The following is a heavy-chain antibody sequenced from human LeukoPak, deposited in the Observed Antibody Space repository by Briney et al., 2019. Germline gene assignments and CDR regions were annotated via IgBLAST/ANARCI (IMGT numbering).Heavy chain of an antibody. V-gene: IGHV4-34*01. Sequence: TSATLTLTCAVSGGSFSGYNWSWIRQPPGKGLEWIGEINHNGSTNYNPSLKSRVTTTSNTNKNQFSLKQSTVTAADTAAYYCSRGGSSIWYWVFVYGAQGTLVSVSS. CDR1: GGSFSGYN. D-gene: IGHD6-13*01. CDR2: INHNGST. J-gene: IGHJ4*02. CDR3: SRGGSSIWYWVFVY.